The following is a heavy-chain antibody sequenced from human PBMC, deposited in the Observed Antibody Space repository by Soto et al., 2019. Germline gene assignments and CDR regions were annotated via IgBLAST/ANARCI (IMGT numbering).Heavy chain of an antibody. D-gene: IGHD6-19*01. CDR3: ARGPTGWYVYDY. CDR2: INSDESRT. V-gene: IGHV3-74*01. J-gene: IGHJ4*02. Sequence: EVQLVESGGGLVQPGGSLTLSCAASGFTFSRSWMHWVRQAPGKGLVWVSHINSDESRTNYADSVKGRFTISRDNAKNTLYLQMNSLSAEETTLYYCARGPTGWYVYDYWGLGTLVTVSS. CDR1: GFTFSRSW.